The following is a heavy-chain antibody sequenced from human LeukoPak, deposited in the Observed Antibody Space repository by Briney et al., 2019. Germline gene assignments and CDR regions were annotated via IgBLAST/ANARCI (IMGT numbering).Heavy chain of an antibody. V-gene: IGHV4-34*01. J-gene: IGHJ5*02. CDR3: ARGPSSRQQLAYNWFDP. D-gene: IGHD6-13*01. Sequence: PSETLSLTCAVYGGSFSGYYWSWIRQPPGKGLEWIGEINHSGSTNYNPSLKSRVTISVDTSKNQFSLKLSSVTAADTAVYYCARGPSSRQQLAYNWFDPWGQGTLVTVSS. CDR1: GGSFSGYY. CDR2: INHSGST.